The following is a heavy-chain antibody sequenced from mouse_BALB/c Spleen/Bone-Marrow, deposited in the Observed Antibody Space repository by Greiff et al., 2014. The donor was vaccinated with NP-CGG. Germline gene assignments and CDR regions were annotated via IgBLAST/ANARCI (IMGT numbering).Heavy chain of an antibody. Sequence: VQLQESGAELAKPGASVKMSCKASGYTFTSYWMHWVKQRPGQGLEWIGYINPNTGYPEYNQKFKDKATLTADKSSSTAYMQLSSLTSEDPAVYYWARRFTTVVTTGDYWGQGTTLTVSS. CDR3: ARRFTTVVTTGDY. D-gene: IGHD1-1*02. V-gene: IGHV1-7*01. J-gene: IGHJ2*01. CDR1: GYTFTSYW. CDR2: INPNTGYP.